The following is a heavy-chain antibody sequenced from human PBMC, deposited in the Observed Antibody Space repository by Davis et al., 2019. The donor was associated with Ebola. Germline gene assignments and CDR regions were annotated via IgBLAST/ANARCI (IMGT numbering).Heavy chain of an antibody. D-gene: IGHD3-22*01. V-gene: IGHV3-7*01. CDR2: IKEDGSAT. Sequence: PGESLKISCAASGVMFSRYWMSWVRQAPGKGLEWVANIKEDGSATNYVDSVKGRFTISRDNAKKSLYLQLNSLRADDTAMYYCARDYYDNSGDGFDIWGQGTMVTVSS. CDR3: ARDYYDNSGDGFDI. J-gene: IGHJ3*02. CDR1: GVMFSRYW.